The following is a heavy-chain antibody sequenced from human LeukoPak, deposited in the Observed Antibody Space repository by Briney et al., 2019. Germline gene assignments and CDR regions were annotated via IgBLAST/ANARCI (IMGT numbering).Heavy chain of an antibody. Sequence: SETLSLTCTVSGGSISSSSYYWGWIRQPPRKGLEWIGSIYYSGSTYYNPSLKSRVTISVDTSKNQFSLKLSSVTAADTAVYYCARLVYDSSGYYDYWGQGTLVTVSS. CDR3: ARLVYDSSGYYDY. J-gene: IGHJ4*02. CDR1: GGSISSSSYY. CDR2: IYYSGST. D-gene: IGHD3-22*01. V-gene: IGHV4-39*01.